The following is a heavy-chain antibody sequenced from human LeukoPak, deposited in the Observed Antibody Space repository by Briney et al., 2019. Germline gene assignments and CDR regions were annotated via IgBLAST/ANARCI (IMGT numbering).Heavy chain of an antibody. J-gene: IGHJ4*02. V-gene: IGHV3-30-3*01. D-gene: IGHD6-13*01. CDR2: ISYDGSNK. Sequence: GGSLRLSCAASGFTFSSYAMHWVRQAPGKGLEWVAVISYDGSNKYYADSVKGRFTISRDNSKNTLYLQMNSLRAEDTAVYYCARDGAYSSSWYGGAEKYYFDYWGQGTLVTVSS. CDR1: GFTFSSYA. CDR3: ARDGAYSSSWYGGAEKYYFDY.